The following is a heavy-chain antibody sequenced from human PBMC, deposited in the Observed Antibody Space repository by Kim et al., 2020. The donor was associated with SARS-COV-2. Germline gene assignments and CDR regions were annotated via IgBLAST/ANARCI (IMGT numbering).Heavy chain of an antibody. D-gene: IGHD3-22*01. J-gene: IGHJ4*02. CDR3: ARVPLHPYDSSGYPDY. Sequence: GGSLRLSCAASGFTFSSYSMNWVRQAPGKGLEWVSSISSSSSYIYYADSVKGRFTISRDNAKNSLYLQMNSLRAEDTAVYYCARVPLHPYDSSGYPDYWGQGTLVTVSS. CDR1: GFTFSSYS. CDR2: ISSSSSYI. V-gene: IGHV3-21*01.